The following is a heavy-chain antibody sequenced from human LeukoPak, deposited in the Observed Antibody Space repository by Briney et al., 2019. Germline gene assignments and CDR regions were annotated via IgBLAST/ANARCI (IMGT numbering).Heavy chain of an antibody. CDR2: INHSGST. CDR3: ARLRWLQLRRTWYFDL. Sequence: SETLSLTCAVYGGSFSGYYWSWIRQPPGKGLEWIGEINHSGSTNYNPSLKSRVTISVDTSKNQFSLKLSSVTAADTAVYYCARLRWLQLRRTWYFDLWGRGTLVTVSS. J-gene: IGHJ2*01. D-gene: IGHD5-24*01. V-gene: IGHV4-34*01. CDR1: GGSFSGYY.